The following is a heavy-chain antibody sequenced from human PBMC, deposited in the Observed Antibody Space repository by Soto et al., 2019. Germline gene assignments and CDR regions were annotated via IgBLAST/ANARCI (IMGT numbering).Heavy chain of an antibody. J-gene: IGHJ5*02. D-gene: IGHD2-21*01. V-gene: IGHV4-59*01. CDR1: GVSIIGYY. Sequence: SETLSLTCTVSGVSIIGYYWSWIRQPPGKGLEWIGYIYHSGSTSYNPSFKSRLTISIDTSKNQFSLKLSSVTAADTAVYYCATLPPRIVVTLLPIPSWGQGTLVTVSS. CDR3: ATLPPRIVVTLLPIPS. CDR2: IYHSGST.